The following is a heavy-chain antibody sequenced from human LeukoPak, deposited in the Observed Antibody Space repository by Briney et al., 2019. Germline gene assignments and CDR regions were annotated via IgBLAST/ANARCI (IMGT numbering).Heavy chain of an antibody. CDR1: GGSISSYY. Sequence: SETLSLTCTVSGGSISSYYWSWIRQPAGKGLEWIGRIYTSGSTNYNPSLKSRVTMSVDTSKNQFSLKLSSVTAADTAVYYCARDTQMDYDFWSGYYPNWFDPWGQGTLVTVSS. V-gene: IGHV4-4*07. CDR2: IYTSGST. CDR3: ARDTQMDYDFWSGYYPNWFDP. D-gene: IGHD3-3*01. J-gene: IGHJ5*02.